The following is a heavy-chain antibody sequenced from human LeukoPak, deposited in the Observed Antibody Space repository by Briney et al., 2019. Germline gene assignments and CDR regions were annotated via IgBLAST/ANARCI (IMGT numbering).Heavy chain of an antibody. CDR3: TTDQTPGDYYYYYGMDV. CDR1: GFTFSNAW. J-gene: IGHJ6*02. Sequence: SGGSLRLSCAASGFTFSNAWMSWVRQAPGKGLEWVGRIKSKTDGGTTDYAAPVKGRFTISRDDSKNTLYLQMNSLKTEDTAVYYCTTDQTPGDYYYYYGMDVGGQGTTVTVS. V-gene: IGHV3-15*01. D-gene: IGHD2-2*01. CDR2: IKSKTDGGTT.